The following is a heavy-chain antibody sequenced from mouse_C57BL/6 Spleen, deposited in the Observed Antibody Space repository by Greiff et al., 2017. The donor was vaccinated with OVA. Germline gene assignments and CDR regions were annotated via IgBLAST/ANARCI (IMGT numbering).Heavy chain of an antibody. D-gene: IGHD1-1*01. CDR3: ARAPYYYGSPAWFAY. CDR2: ISYDGSN. Sequence: EVKLQESGPRLVKPSQSLSLTCSVTGYSITSGYYWNWIRQFPGNKLEWMGYISYDGSNNYNPSLKNRISITRDTSKNQFFLKLNSVTTEDTATYYCARAPYYYGSPAWFAYWGQGTLVTVSA. CDR1: GYSITSGYY. V-gene: IGHV3-6*01. J-gene: IGHJ3*01.